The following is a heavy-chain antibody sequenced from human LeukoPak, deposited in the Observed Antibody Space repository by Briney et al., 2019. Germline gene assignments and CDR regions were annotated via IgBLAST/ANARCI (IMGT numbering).Heavy chain of an antibody. CDR3: AKYLLATTAYFDY. CDR2: ISGSGDNT. V-gene: IGHV3-23*01. CDR1: GFTFSSYA. Sequence: PGGSLRLSCAASGFTFSSYAMTWVRLPPEKGLEWVSSISGSGDNTFYADSVKGRFSISRDNSKNTLYLQMNSLRAEDTAVYYCAKYLLATTAYFDYWGQGTLVTVSS. D-gene: IGHD4-17*01. J-gene: IGHJ4*02.